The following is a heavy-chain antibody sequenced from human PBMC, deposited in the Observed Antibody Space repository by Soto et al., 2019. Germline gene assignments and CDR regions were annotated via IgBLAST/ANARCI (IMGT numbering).Heavy chain of an antibody. D-gene: IGHD6-13*01. Sequence: PGGFLRLSCAASGFTFRSYWMHWVRQAPGKGLEWVSGISWNSGSIGYADSVKGRFTISRDNAKNSLYLQMNSLRAEDTALYYCAKDIAGAFDYWGQGTLVTVS. J-gene: IGHJ4*02. CDR2: ISWNSGSI. V-gene: IGHV3-9*01. CDR3: AKDIAGAFDY. CDR1: GFTFRSYW.